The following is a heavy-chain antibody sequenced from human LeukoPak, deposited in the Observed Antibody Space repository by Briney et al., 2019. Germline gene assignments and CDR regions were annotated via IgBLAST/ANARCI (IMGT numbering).Heavy chain of an antibody. CDR2: ISYTGST. V-gene: IGHV4-61*05. CDR3: ARTAKYYYGSETYYFFDY. CDR1: GGSISSSYSY. J-gene: IGHJ4*02. D-gene: IGHD3-10*01. Sequence: SETLSLTCTVSGGSISSSYSYWGWIRQPPGKGLEWIGYISYTGSTTYNSSLKSRVTISLDTSQNQFSLKLTSVTPADTAVYYCARTAKYYYGSETYYFFDYWGQGTLVTVSS.